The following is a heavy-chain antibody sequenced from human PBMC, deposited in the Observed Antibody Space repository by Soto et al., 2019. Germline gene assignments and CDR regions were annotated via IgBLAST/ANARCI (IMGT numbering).Heavy chain of an antibody. CDR1: GFTFSIYS. V-gene: IGHV3-23*01. Sequence: PGGSLRLSCAVSGFTFSIYSMSWVRQAPGKGLEWVSGISGSGDATYYADSVKGRFTISRDVSKNTLYLQMNSLRAEDTAVYYCAKDRLEYSDMITFGGVIGPSDYWGQGTLVTVSS. D-gene: IGHD3-16*01. CDR2: ISGSGDAT. CDR3: AKDRLEYSDMITFGGVIGPSDY. J-gene: IGHJ4*02.